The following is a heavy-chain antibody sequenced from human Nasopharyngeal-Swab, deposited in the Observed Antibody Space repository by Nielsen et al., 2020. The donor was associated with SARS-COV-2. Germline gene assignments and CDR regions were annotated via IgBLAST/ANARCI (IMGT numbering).Heavy chain of an antibody. Sequence: GGSLRLSCAASGFTFSTYALNWVRQAPGKGLEWVSSISSSSAYIYYGDSVKGRFTISRDNAMNSLYLQMNSLRAEDTAVYHCAREEAYDGGNDYSYYYYGMDVWGQGTTVTSP. J-gene: IGHJ6*02. CDR3: AREEAYDGGNDYSYYYYGMDV. CDR1: GFTFSTYA. D-gene: IGHD2-21*02. CDR2: ISSSSAYI. V-gene: IGHV3-21*06.